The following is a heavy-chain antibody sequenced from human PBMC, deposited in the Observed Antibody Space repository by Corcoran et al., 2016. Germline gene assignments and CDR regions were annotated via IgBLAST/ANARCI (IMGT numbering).Heavy chain of an antibody. V-gene: IGHV3-43*01. CDR3: ATQAGPYDSSGYYGY. D-gene: IGHD3-22*01. CDR1: GFTFDDYT. CDR2: ISWDGGST. Sequence: EVQLVESGGVVVQPGGSLRLSCAASGFTFDDYTMHWVRQAPGKGLEWVSLISWDGGSTYYADAVKGRFTISRDNSKNSLYLQMNSLRTEDTALYYCATQAGPYDSSGYYGYCGQGTLVTVSS. J-gene: IGHJ4*02.